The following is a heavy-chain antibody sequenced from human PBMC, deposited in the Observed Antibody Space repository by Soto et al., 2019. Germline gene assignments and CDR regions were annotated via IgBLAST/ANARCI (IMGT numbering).Heavy chain of an antibody. CDR2: ISAYNGNT. J-gene: IGHJ6*02. CDR3: ARGYYDILTGYYTAYYYGMDV. V-gene: IGHV1-18*04. CDR1: GYTFTSYC. Sequence: GSVKVSCKASGYTFTSYCISWVRQSPVRGLEWMGWISAYNGNTNYAQKLQGRVTMTTDTSTSTAYMELRSLRSDDTAVYYCARGYYDILTGYYTAYYYGMDVWGQGTTVTVSS. D-gene: IGHD3-9*01.